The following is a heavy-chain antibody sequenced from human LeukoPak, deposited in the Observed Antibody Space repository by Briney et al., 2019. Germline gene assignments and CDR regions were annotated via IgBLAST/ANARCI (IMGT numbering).Heavy chain of an antibody. CDR2: IYTSGST. CDR3: ARDHPFPRGFLEWLPYAFDI. Sequence: PSETLSLTCTVSGGSISSYYWSWIRQPAGKGLEWIGRIYTSGSTNYNPSLKSRVTMSVDTSKNQFSLKLSSVTAADTAVYYCARDHPFPRGFLEWLPYAFDIWGQGTMVTVSS. J-gene: IGHJ3*02. D-gene: IGHD3-3*01. V-gene: IGHV4-4*07. CDR1: GGSISSYY.